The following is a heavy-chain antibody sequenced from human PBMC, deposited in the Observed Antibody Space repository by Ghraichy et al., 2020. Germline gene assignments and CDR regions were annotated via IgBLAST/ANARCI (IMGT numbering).Heavy chain of an antibody. D-gene: IGHD6-19*01. Sequence: GGSLRLSCAASGFTFSNAWMNWVRQAPGKGLEWVGRIKSKTDGGTTDYAAPVKGRFTISRDDSKNTLYLQMNSLKTEDTAVYYCTTESSGWPDPFDYWGQGTLVTVSS. V-gene: IGHV3-15*07. CDR3: TTESSGWPDPFDY. CDR1: GFTFSNAW. J-gene: IGHJ4*02. CDR2: IKSKTDGGTT.